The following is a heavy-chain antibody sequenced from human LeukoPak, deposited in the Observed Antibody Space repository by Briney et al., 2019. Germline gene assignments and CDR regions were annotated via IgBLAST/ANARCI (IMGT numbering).Heavy chain of an antibody. J-gene: IGHJ4*02. CDR1: EYTFTGYY. Sequence: ASVKVSCKGSEYTFTGYYMHWVRQAPGQGLEWMGRINPNSGGTDYAQKFQGRVSMTRDTSSTTAYMELSSLTSDDTAVYYCARDGTYYYDSSGYYYFDYWGQGTLVTVSS. V-gene: IGHV1-2*06. D-gene: IGHD3-22*01. CDR3: ARDGTYYYDSSGYYYFDY. CDR2: INPNSGGT.